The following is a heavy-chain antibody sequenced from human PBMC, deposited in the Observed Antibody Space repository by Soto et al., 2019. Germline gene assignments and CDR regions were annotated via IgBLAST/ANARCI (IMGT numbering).Heavy chain of an antibody. J-gene: IGHJ6*02. CDR1: GFTFSSYA. D-gene: IGHD1-26*01. Sequence: QVQLVESGGGVVQPGRSLRLSCAASGFTFSSYAMHWVRQAPGKGLEWVAVISYDGSNKYYADSVKGRFTISRDNSKNTLYLQMNSLRAEDTAVYYCARDLGHYYYGMDVWGQGTTVTVSS. V-gene: IGHV3-30-3*01. CDR3: ARDLGHYYYGMDV. CDR2: ISYDGSNK.